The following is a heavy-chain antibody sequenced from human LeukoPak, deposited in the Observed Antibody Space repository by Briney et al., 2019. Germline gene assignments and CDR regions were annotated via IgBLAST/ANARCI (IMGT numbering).Heavy chain of an antibody. Sequence: GRSLRLSRAASGFTFSSYAMNWVRQAPGKGLEWVSSISNNGGSTYYYADSVKGRFTISRDNSKNTLFLQMNSLRAEDTAVYYCAKDLGSGWYYFDCWGQGTLVTVSS. V-gene: IGHV3-23*01. CDR2: ISNNGGST. J-gene: IGHJ4*02. D-gene: IGHD6-19*01. CDR1: GFTFSSYA. CDR3: AKDLGSGWYYFDC.